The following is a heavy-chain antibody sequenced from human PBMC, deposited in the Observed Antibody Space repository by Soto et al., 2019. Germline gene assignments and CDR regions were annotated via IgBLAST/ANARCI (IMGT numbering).Heavy chain of an antibody. D-gene: IGHD1-26*01. V-gene: IGHV1-69*01. CDR2: IIPMFGTP. Sequence: QVQLVQSGAXXKKPGSSVKVSCKASGGAFNNYIFDWVRQAPGQGLEWMGGIIPMFGTPKYAQTFQDRITISADVSTGTAYMELTSLRFDDTAIYYCARGRDQPPVGLYFDSWGEGTRVTVSS. CDR3: ARGRDQPPVGLYFDS. J-gene: IGHJ4*02. CDR1: GGAFNNYI.